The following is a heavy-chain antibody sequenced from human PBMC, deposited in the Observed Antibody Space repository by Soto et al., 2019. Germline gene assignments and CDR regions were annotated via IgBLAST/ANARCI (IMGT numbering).Heavy chain of an antibody. CDR3: AREDSSALTYYFDY. D-gene: IGHD6-6*01. CDR2: ISAYNGNT. V-gene: IGHV1-18*01. Sequence: GASVKVSCKASGYTFTSYGISWVRQAPGQGLEWMGWISAYNGNTNYAQKLQGRVTMTTDTSTSTAYMELRSLGSDDTAVYYCAREDSSALTYYFDYWGQGTLVTVSS. CDR1: GYTFTSYG. J-gene: IGHJ4*02.